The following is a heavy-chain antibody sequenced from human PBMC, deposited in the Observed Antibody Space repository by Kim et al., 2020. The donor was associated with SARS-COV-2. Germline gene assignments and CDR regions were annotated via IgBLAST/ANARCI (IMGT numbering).Heavy chain of an antibody. CDR3: AKDQRNYGSGCFDY. CDR2: IGGSGDSP. CDR1: GFIFSNYA. V-gene: IGHV3-23*01. Sequence: GGSLRLSCAASGFIFSNYAMSWVRQAPGKGLEWVSVIGGSGDSPDYTDSVKGRFTISRDNFKNTLYLQMNGLRAEDTAVYYCAKDQRNYGSGCFDYWGQGTLVTVSS. J-gene: IGHJ4*02. D-gene: IGHD3-10*01.